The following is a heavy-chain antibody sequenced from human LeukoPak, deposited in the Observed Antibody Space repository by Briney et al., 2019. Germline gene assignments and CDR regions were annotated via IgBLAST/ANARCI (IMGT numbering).Heavy chain of an antibody. CDR1: GFTVSSNY. CDR3: AGGRQLGY. CDR2: IKEDGSEK. V-gene: IGHV3-7*01. D-gene: IGHD6-13*01. J-gene: IGHJ4*02. Sequence: GGSLRLSCAASGFTVSSNYMSWVRQAPGKGLEWVANIKEDGSEKYYVDSVKGRFTISRDNARNSLYLQMNSLRAEDTAVYYCAGGRQLGYWGQGTLVTVSS.